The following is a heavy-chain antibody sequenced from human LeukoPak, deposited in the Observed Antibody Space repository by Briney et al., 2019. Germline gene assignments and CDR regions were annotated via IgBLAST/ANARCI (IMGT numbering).Heavy chain of an antibody. CDR3: AKDGHREKTVTTDFQH. D-gene: IGHD4-17*01. J-gene: IGHJ1*01. CDR2: ISYDGSNK. V-gene: IGHV3-30*18. Sequence: PGGSLRLSCAASGFTFSSYGMHWVRQAPGKGLEGVAVISYDGSNKYYADSVKGRFTISRDNSKNTLYLQMNSLRAEDTAVYYCAKDGHREKTVTTDFQHWGQGTLVTVSS. CDR1: GFTFSSYG.